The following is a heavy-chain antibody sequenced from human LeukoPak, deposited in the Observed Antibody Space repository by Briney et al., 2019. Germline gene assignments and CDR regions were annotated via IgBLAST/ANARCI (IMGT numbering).Heavy chain of an antibody. V-gene: IGHV1-8*02. D-gene: IGHD2-15*01. CDR2: MNPNSGNT. J-gene: IGHJ4*02. CDR3: ARGLRCSGGSCYRGWLNY. CDR1: GGTFSSYA. Sequence: ASVKVSCKASGGTFSSYAISWVRQATGQGLEWMGWMNPNSGNTGYAQKFQGRVTMTRNTSISTAYMELSSLRFEDTAVYYCARGLRCSGGSCYRGWLNYWGQGTLVTVSS.